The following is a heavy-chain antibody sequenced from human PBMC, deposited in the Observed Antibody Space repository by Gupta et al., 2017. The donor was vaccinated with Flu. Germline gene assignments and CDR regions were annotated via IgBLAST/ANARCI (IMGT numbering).Heavy chain of an antibody. J-gene: IGHJ4*02. CDR3: AKAAAGMGIAAD. CDR2: ISGSGGNT. V-gene: IGHV3-23*01. D-gene: IGHD6-13*01. CDR1: GFTFNGYA. Sequence: EVQLLESGGGLVQPGGSLRLSCAASGFTFNGYAMSWVRQAPGKGLEWVSGISGSGGNTYYADSVRGRFTISRDNSKSTLYLQMNSLTADDTAIYYCAKAAAGMGIAADWGQGTLVTVSS.